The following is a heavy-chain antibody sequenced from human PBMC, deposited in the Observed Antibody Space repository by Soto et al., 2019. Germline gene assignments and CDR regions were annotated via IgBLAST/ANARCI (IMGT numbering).Heavy chain of an antibody. V-gene: IGHV4-38-2*01. D-gene: IGHD3-3*01. CDR3: ASWFESGCYQTPN. J-gene: IGHJ4*02. CDR2: VYHGVTA. CDR1: GFSISSAYY. Sequence: PSETLSLTCAVSGFSISSAYYWGWIRQPPGKGLDWIGTVYHGVTAFYNPSLRSRVTISVDTSKNQFALKFASVSAADTAVYYRASWFESGCYQTPNRGQGTLVTVSS.